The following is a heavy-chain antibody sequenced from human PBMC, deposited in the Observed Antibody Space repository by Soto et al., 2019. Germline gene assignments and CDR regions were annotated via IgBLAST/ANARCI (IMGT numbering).Heavy chain of an antibody. CDR1: GGTFSSYA. D-gene: IGHD3-3*02. Sequence: QVQLVQSGAEVKKPGSSVKVSCKTSGGTFSSYAISWVRQSPGQGLEWMGGIIPIFGTANYAQKFQGRVTITVDESTSTAYMELRSLTSQDTAVYYCARGAEPNPLGADFDYWGQGTLVIVSS. V-gene: IGHV1-69*01. J-gene: IGHJ4*02. CDR2: IIPIFGTA. CDR3: ARGAEPNPLGADFDY.